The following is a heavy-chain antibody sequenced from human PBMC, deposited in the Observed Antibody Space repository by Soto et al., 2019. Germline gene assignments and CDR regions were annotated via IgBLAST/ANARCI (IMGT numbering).Heavy chain of an antibody. Sequence: QVQLQESGPGLVKPSQTLSLTCTVSGGSISSGGYYWSWIRQHPGKGLEWIGYIYYSGSTYYNPSLKSRVTIAVDTSKNQFSRKLSSVTAADTAVYYCASRHYDFWSGYYTHWGQGTLVTVSS. J-gene: IGHJ4*02. D-gene: IGHD3-3*01. CDR2: IYYSGST. CDR1: GGSISSGGYY. V-gene: IGHV4-31*03. CDR3: ASRHYDFWSGYYTH.